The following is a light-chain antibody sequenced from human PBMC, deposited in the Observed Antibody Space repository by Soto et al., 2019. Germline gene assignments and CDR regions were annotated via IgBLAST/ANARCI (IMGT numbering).Light chain of an antibody. V-gene: IGKV3-15*01. CDR2: RAS. CDR3: LQYNDWPPFT. J-gene: IGKJ3*01. Sequence: ETVMTQSPATLSVSPGERATLSCRASQSVSSNLAWYQQKPGQAPRLLIFRASTSATGVPARFSGIGSGTEFTLTISSLQSEDFAVYYCLQYNDWPPFTFGPGTKVDIK. CDR1: QSVSSN.